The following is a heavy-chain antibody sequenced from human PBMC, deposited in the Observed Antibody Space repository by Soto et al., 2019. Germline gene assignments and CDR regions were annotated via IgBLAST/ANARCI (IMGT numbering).Heavy chain of an antibody. CDR3: ARGGWDCSSGYSGGRFDY. CDR2: IKSDGTEK. Sequence: GGSLRLSCAASGFTFRNYYMNWVRQAPGKGLEWVAKIKSDGTEKYYVDSVKGRFTISRDNAENSLYLQMNSLRAEDTAVYYCARGGWDCSSGYSGGRFDYWGQGTLVTVSS. CDR1: GFTFRNYY. D-gene: IGHD3-3*01. V-gene: IGHV3-7*03. J-gene: IGHJ4*02.